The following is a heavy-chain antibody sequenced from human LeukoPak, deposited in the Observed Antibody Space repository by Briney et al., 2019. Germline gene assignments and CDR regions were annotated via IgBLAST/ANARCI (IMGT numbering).Heavy chain of an antibody. J-gene: IGHJ4*02. Sequence: PSETLSLTCADSGYSISSGYYWGWIRQPPGKGLEWIGSIYHSGNSYYNPSLKSRVSISLDTSKNQVSLKVSSVTAADTAVYYCARAPIFCCSTSCYGYYFDYWGQGTLVAVSS. CDR2: IYHSGNS. V-gene: IGHV4-38-2*01. D-gene: IGHD2-2*01. CDR3: ARAPIFCCSTSCYGYYFDY. CDR1: GYSISSGYY.